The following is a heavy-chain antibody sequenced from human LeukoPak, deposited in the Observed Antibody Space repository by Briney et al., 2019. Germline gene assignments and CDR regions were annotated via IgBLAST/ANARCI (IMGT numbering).Heavy chain of an antibody. V-gene: IGHV3-33*01. D-gene: IGHD6-25*01. J-gene: IGHJ6*02. CDR2: IWYDGSNK. CDR1: GFTFSSYG. CDR3: AREGQRSYGMDV. Sequence: PGGSLRLSCAASGFTFSSYGMHWVRQAPGKGLEWVAVIWYDGSNKYYADSVKGRFTISRDDATNSLYLQMNSLRIEDTAVYYCAREGQRSYGMDVWGQGTTVTVSS.